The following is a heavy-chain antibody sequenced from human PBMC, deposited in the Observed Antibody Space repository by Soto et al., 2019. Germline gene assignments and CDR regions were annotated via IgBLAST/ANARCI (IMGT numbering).Heavy chain of an antibody. CDR1: GVSISSSSYY. D-gene: IGHD6-13*01. J-gene: IGHJ4*02. CDR2: IYYSGST. CDR3: ARQGYSSSWYVPVSFDY. Sequence: SETLSLTCTVSGVSISSSSYYLGWIRQPPGKGLEWIGSIYYSGSTYYNPSLKSRVTISVDTSKNQFSLKLSSVTAADTAVYYCARQGYSSSWYVPVSFDYWGQGTLVTVSS. V-gene: IGHV4-39*01.